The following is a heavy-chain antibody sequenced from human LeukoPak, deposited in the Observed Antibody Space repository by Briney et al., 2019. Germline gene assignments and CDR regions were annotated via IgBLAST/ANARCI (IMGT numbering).Heavy chain of an antibody. J-gene: IGHJ5*02. CDR3: AKDVYSSSFNWFDP. Sequence: GGSLRLSCAASGFTFSSYAMSWVRQAPGKGLEWVSGISGSGASTYYADSVKGRFTISRDNAKNSLYLQMNSLRAEDTALYYCAKDVYSSSFNWFDPWGQGTLVTVSS. CDR2: ISGSGAST. D-gene: IGHD6-13*01. V-gene: IGHV3-23*01. CDR1: GFTFSSYA.